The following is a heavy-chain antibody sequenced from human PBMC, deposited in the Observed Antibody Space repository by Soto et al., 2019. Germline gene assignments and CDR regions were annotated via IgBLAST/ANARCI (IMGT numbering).Heavy chain of an antibody. CDR2: ISGSGGST. CDR1: GFTFSSYA. D-gene: IGHD3-9*01. CDR3: AKFREHYDILTGYYFDY. V-gene: IGHV3-23*01. Sequence: GSLRLSCAASGFTFSSYAMSWVRQAPGKGLEWVSAISGSGGSTYYADSVKGRFTISRDNSKNTLYLQMNSLRAEDTAVYYCAKFREHYDILTGYYFDYWGQGTLVTVSS. J-gene: IGHJ4*02.